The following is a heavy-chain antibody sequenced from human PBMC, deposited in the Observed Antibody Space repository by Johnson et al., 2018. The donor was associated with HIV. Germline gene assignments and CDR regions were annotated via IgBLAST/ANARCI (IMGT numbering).Heavy chain of an antibody. CDR1: GFTFDDYG. CDR2: INWNGGST. J-gene: IGHJ3*02. V-gene: IGHV3-20*04. D-gene: IGHD5-18*01. CDR3: ARERYCYGYRSDAFDI. Sequence: VQLMESGGGVIRPGGSLRLSCVASGFTFDDYGMNWVRQAPGKGLEWVSGINWNGGSTGYADSVKGRSTISRDNAKNSLYLQMISLRAEDTALYYCARERYCYGYRSDAFDIWGQGTMVTVSS.